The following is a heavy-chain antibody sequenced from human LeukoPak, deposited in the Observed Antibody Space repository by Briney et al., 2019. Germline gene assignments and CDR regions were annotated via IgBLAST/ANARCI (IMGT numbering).Heavy chain of an antibody. CDR3: ARDSGSYSTEGDFDY. CDR1: GYTFTGYY. V-gene: IGHV1-2*02. D-gene: IGHD1-26*01. CDR2: INPNSGGT. J-gene: IGHJ4*02. Sequence: ASVKVSCEASGYTFTGYYMHWVRQAPGQGLEWMGWINPNSGGTNYAQKFQGRVTMTRDTSISTAYMELSRLRSDDTAVYYCARDSGSYSTEGDFDYWGQGTLVTVSS.